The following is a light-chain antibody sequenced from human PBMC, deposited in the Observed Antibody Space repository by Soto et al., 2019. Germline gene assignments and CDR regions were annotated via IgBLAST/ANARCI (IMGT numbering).Light chain of an antibody. Sequence: DIQMTQSPSTLSASVGDRVTITCRASQSISNWLAWYQQKPGKAPKLLIYKAINLQSGVPSRFSGSGSGTDFSLTISGLQPDDFATYYCQRYNDFQYVFGQGTKL. CDR2: KAI. V-gene: IGKV1-5*03. CDR3: QRYNDFQYV. CDR1: QSISNW. J-gene: IGKJ2*01.